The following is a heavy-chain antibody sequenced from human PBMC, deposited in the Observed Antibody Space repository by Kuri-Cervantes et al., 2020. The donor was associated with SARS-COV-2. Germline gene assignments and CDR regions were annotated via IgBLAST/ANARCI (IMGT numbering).Heavy chain of an antibody. CDR2: ISYDGSNK. Sequence: GESLKISCAASGFTFSSYSMNWVRQAPGKGLEWVAVISYDGSNKYYADSVKGRFTISRDNSKNTLYLQMNSLRAEDTAVYYCARVWRGELYYYYGMDVWGQGTTVTVSS. J-gene: IGHJ6*02. V-gene: IGHV3-30*03. CDR3: ARVWRGELYYYYGMDV. CDR1: GFTFSSYS. D-gene: IGHD3-3*01.